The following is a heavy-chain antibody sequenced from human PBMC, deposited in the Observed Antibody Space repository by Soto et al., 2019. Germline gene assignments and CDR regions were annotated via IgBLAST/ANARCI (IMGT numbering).Heavy chain of an antibody. V-gene: IGHV3-48*02. D-gene: IGHD2-2*01. CDR2: ISSSSSTI. CDR3: ARDWVVVVPAAMTHRGRYYYYYGMDV. Sequence: EVQLVESGGGLVQPGGSLRLSCAASGFTFSSYSMNWVRQAPGKGLEWVSYISSSSSTIYYADSVKGRFTISRDNAKNSRYLQMNSMRDEDTAVYYCARDWVVVVPAAMTHRGRYYYYYGMDVWGQGTTVTVSS. J-gene: IGHJ6*02. CDR1: GFTFSSYS.